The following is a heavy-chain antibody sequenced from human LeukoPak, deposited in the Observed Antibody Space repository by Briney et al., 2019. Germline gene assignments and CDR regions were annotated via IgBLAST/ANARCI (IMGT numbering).Heavy chain of an antibody. CDR2: INPNSGGT. V-gene: IGHV1-2*02. J-gene: IGHJ4*02. CDR3: ARDREYSGYVHNPPDY. Sequence: ASVKVSCKASGYTFTGYYMHWVRQAPGQGLEWMGWINPNSGGTNYAQKFQGRVTMTRDTSISTVYMEMSRLRSDDTAVYYCARDREYSGYVHNPPDYWGQGTLVTVSS. D-gene: IGHD5-12*01. CDR1: GYTFTGYY.